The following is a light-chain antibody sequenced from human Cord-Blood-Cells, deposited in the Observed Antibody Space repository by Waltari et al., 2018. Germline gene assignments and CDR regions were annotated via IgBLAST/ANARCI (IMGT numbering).Light chain of an antibody. CDR3: QQYDNLAVT. V-gene: IGKV1-33*01. J-gene: IGKJ3*01. Sequence: DIQVTQSPPSLSASVGDRVTITCQASQDISNYLNWYQQKPGKAPKLLIYDASNLETGVPSRFSGSGSGTDFTFTISSLQPEDIATYYCQQYDNLAVTFGPGTKVDIK. CDR2: DAS. CDR1: QDISNY.